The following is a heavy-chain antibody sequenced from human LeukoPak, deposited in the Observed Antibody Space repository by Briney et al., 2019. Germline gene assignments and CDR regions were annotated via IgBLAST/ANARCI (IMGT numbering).Heavy chain of an antibody. Sequence: PGRSLRLSCAASGFTFSSYAMHWVRQAPGKGLEWVAVIPSDGTNKYYADSVKGRFTISRDNSKNTLYLQMSSLRAEDTAVYFCARGNAYTSTVIFYFAFDIWGQGTMVTVSS. CDR2: IPSDGTNK. V-gene: IGHV3-30-3*01. J-gene: IGHJ3*02. CDR3: ARGNAYTSTVIFYFAFDI. D-gene: IGHD3-16*02. CDR1: GFTFSSYA.